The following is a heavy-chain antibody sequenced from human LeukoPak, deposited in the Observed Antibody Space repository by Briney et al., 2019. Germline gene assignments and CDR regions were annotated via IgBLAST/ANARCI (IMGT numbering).Heavy chain of an antibody. CDR2: ITGDGTGT. Sequence: GGSLRLSCAASGFTFDSSVMHWVRQAPRKGLEWVSLITGDGTGTYYADSVKGRFTISRDNSKNSLYLQMNSLRTEDTALYYCAKDKWRTAAAAFDYWDQGTLVTVSS. CDR3: AKDKWRTAAAAFDY. V-gene: IGHV3-43*02. J-gene: IGHJ4*02. D-gene: IGHD6-13*01. CDR1: GFTFDSSV.